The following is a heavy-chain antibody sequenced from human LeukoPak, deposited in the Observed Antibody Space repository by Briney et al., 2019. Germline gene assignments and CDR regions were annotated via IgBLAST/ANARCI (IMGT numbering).Heavy chain of an antibody. CDR1: GFTFSSYA. CDR2: ISGSGGST. V-gene: IGHV3-23*01. D-gene: IGHD2-15*01. Sequence: GGSLRLSCAASGFTFSSYAMSWVRQAPGKGLEWVSAISGSGGSTYYADSVKGRFTISRDNSKNTLYLQMNSLRSDDTAVYYCAVVGVVVAATQDDAFDIWGQGTMVTVSS. CDR3: AVVGVVVAATQDDAFDI. J-gene: IGHJ3*02.